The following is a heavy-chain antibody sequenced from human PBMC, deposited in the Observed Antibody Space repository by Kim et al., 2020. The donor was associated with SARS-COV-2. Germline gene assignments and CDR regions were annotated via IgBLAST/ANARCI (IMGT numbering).Heavy chain of an antibody. CDR3: ARGNWNYDYGMDV. V-gene: IGHV4-61*01. Sequence: SETLSLTCTVSGGSVSSGSYYWSWIRQPPGKGLEWIGYIYYSGSTNYNPSLKSRVTISVDTSKNQFSLKLSSVTAADTAVYYCARGNWNYDYGMDVWGQGTTVTVSS. J-gene: IGHJ6*02. CDR1: GGSVSSGSYY. CDR2: IYYSGST. D-gene: IGHD1-20*01.